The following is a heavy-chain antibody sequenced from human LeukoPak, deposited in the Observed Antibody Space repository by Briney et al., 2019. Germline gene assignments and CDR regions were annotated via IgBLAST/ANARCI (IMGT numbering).Heavy chain of an antibody. CDR2: VSTTNDKA. J-gene: IGHJ5*02. CDR1: GYTFTSYN. V-gene: IGHV1-18*01. CDR3: GRVVTGYYRLDP. D-gene: IGHD3-9*01. Sequence: ASVKVSCKASGYTFTSYNFSWVRQAPGQGLEWMGWVSTTNDKANYAQKLQGRVTMTTDTSTSTAYMELRSLSSDDTAVYYCGRVVTGYYRLDPWGLGTLVTVSS.